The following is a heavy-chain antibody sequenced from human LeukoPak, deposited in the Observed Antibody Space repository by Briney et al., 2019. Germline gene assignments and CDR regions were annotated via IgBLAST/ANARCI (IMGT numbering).Heavy chain of an antibody. Sequence: GASVKVSCKASGYTFTSYGISWGRQAPGHGLEWRGGISAYNGNTNYAQKLQGRVTMTTDTSTSTAYMELRSLRSDDTAVYYCARVYYGSGSYYVAYYGMDVWGKGTTVTVSS. CDR1: GYTFTSYG. D-gene: IGHD3-10*01. V-gene: IGHV1-18*04. J-gene: IGHJ6*04. CDR2: ISAYNGNT. CDR3: ARVYYGSGSYYVAYYGMDV.